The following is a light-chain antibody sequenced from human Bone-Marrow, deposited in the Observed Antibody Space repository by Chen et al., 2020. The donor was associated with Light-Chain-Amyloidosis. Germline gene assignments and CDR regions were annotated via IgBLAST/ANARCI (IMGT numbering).Light chain of an antibody. CDR1: QSIDTY. CDR2: SAS. V-gene: IGKV1-5*01. CDR3: QQYSSYPRT. Sequence: DIQMTQSPSTLSASVGDRVTITCRASQSIDTYLAWYRRKPGKAPKLLIQSASNLEGGVPSRFSGSGYGTEFTLTISSLQPDDFGSYYCQQYSSYPRTFGQGTNLEI. J-gene: IGKJ2*01.